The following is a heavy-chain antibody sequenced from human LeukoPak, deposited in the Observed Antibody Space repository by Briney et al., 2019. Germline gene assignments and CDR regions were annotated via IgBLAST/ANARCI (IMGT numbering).Heavy chain of an antibody. Sequence: ASVKVSCKASGYTFTSYGISWVRQAPGQGLEWMGWISAYNGNTNYEQKLQGRVTMTTDTSTSTAYMELRSLRSDDTAVYYCARVGRYCSSTSCYSLPNYGMDVWGQGTTVTVSS. D-gene: IGHD2-2*01. J-gene: IGHJ6*02. CDR2: ISAYNGNT. CDR3: ARVGRYCSSTSCYSLPNYGMDV. CDR1: GYTFTSYG. V-gene: IGHV1-18*01.